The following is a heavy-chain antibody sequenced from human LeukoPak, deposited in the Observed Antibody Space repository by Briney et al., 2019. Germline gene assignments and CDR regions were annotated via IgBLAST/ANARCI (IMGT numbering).Heavy chain of an antibody. D-gene: IGHD3-3*01. V-gene: IGHV4-34*01. CDR3: ARGEWYYDFWSGYGTRTDAFDI. CDR1: GGSFSGYY. J-gene: IGHJ3*02. CDR2: INHSGST. Sequence: KPSETLSLTCAVYGGSFSGYYWSWIRQPPGKGLEWIGEINHSGSTNYNPSLKSRVTISVDTSKNQFSLKLGSVTAADTAVYYCARGEWYYDFWSGYGTRTDAFDIWGQGTMVTVSS.